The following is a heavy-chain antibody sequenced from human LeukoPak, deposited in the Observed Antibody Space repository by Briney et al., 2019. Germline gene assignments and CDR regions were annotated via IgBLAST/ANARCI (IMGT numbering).Heavy chain of an antibody. CDR3: AKDRGSGDSSGWYTEGYFDY. CDR2: ISGSGGST. D-gene: IGHD6-19*01. CDR1: GFTFSSYA. J-gene: IGHJ4*02. V-gene: IGHV3-23*01. Sequence: GGSLRLSCAASGFTFSSYAMSWVRQAPGKGLEWVSAISGSGGSTHYADSVKGRFTISRDNSKNTLYLQMNSLRAEDTAVYYCAKDRGSGDSSGWYTEGYFDYWGQGTLVTVSS.